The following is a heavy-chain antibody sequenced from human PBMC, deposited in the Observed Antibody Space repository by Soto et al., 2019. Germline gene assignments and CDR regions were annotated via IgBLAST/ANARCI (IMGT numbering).Heavy chain of an antibody. CDR3: ATGSSGKDAFDI. Sequence: ASVKVSCKASGYTFTSYDINWVRQATGQGLEWMGWMNPNSGNTGYAQKFQGRVTMTRNTSISTAYMELSSLRSRDTAVYYCATGSSGKDAFDIWGQGTMVTVSS. CDR1: GYTFTSYD. D-gene: IGHD6-19*01. V-gene: IGHV1-8*01. CDR2: MNPNSGNT. J-gene: IGHJ3*02.